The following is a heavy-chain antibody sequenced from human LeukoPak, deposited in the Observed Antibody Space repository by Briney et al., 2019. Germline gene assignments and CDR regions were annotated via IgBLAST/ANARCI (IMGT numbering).Heavy chain of an antibody. J-gene: IGHJ4*02. CDR2: ISGSGGST. CDR3: AHPALITVVTCYFDY. Sequence: GGSLRLSCAASGFSLSNVWMSWVRQAPGKGLEWVSAISGSGGSTYYADSVKGRFTISRDNSKNTLYLQMNSLRAEDTAVYYCAHPALITVVTCYFDYWGQGTLVTVSS. CDR1: GFSLSNVW. D-gene: IGHD4-23*01. V-gene: IGHV3-23*01.